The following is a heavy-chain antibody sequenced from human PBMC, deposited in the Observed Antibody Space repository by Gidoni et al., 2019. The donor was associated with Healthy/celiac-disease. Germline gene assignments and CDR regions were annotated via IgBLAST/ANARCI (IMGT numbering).Heavy chain of an antibody. CDR2: ISDDGSNK. V-gene: IGHV3-30-3*01. CDR3: ARDGSSGWYGNFDY. Sequence: QVQLVESGGGVVQPGRSLRLSCAASGFTFSSYAMHWVRQAPGKGLEWVAVISDDGSNKYYADSVKGRFTISRDNSKNTLYLQMNSLRAEDTAVYYCARDGSSGWYGNFDYWGQGTLVTVSS. J-gene: IGHJ4*02. CDR1: GFTFSSYA. D-gene: IGHD6-19*01.